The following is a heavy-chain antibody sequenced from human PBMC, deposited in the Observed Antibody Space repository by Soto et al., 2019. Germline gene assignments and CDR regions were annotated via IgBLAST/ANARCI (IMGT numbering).Heavy chain of an antibody. J-gene: IGHJ4*02. Sequence: GASVKVSCKASGYTFTGYYMHWVRQAPGQGLEWMGWINPNSGGTNYAQKFQGRVTMTRDTSISTAYMEPSRLRSDDTAVYYCARVHSGGWYGLPGYWGQGTLVTVSS. D-gene: IGHD6-19*01. CDR1: GYTFTGYY. CDR3: ARVHSGGWYGLPGY. V-gene: IGHV1-2*02. CDR2: INPNSGGT.